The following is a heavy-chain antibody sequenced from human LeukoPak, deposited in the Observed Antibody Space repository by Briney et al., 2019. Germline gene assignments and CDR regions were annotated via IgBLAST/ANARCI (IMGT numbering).Heavy chain of an antibody. Sequence: GGSLRLSCAASGFTFSRHAMTWVRQAPGKGLEWVSGISGSGDNTLYAASVKGRFTISRDNSKNTLYLEMNSLRVEDTAIYYCAKMKGHPLPKYYMDVWGQGTTVTVSS. J-gene: IGHJ6*01. CDR1: GFTFSRHA. CDR2: ISGSGDNT. V-gene: IGHV3-23*01. CDR3: AKMKGHPLPKYYMDV. D-gene: IGHD2/OR15-2a*01.